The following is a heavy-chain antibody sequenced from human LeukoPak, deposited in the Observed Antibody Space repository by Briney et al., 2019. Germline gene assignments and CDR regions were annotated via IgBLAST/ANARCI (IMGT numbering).Heavy chain of an antibody. CDR3: ARDAVLGYCSGGSSATQEGCYYYYYMDV. D-gene: IGHD2-15*01. CDR2: IYYSGST. V-gene: IGHV4-39*07. J-gene: IGHJ6*03. Sequence: SETLSLTCTVSGGSISNTLYYWGWIRQPPGKGLEWIGSIYYSGSTYYNPSLKSRVTISVDTSKNQFSLKLSSVTAADTAVYYCARDAVLGYCSGGSSATQEGCYYYYYMDVWGKGTTVTVSS. CDR1: GGSISNTLYY.